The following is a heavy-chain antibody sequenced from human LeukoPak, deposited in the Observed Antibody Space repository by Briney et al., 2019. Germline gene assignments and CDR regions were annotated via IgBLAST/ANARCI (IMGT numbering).Heavy chain of an antibody. D-gene: IGHD3-3*01. CDR2: IIPIFGTA. CDR3: ATTALIFGVVITNWFDP. J-gene: IGHJ5*02. V-gene: IGHV1-69*06. CDR1: GGTFSSYA. Sequence: ASVKVSCKASGGTFSSYAISWVRQAPGQGLEWMGGIIPIFGTANYAQKFQGRVTMTEDTSTDTAYMELSSLRSEDTAVYYCATTALIFGVVITNWFDPWGQGTLVTVSS.